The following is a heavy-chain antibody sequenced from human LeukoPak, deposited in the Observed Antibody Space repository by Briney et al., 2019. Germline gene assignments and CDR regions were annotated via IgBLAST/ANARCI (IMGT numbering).Heavy chain of an antibody. CDR3: ARGGDGYNFRFSAFDI. J-gene: IGHJ3*02. V-gene: IGHV3-53*01. Sequence: GGSLRLSCAPSGFSVSSNYMTWVRQAPGKGLEWLSVVYSGGSTYYADSVKGGFTISRDNSKNTLYLQMSSLRADDTAVYLCARGGDGYNFRFSAFDIWGQGTMVTVSS. CDR2: VYSGGST. D-gene: IGHD5-24*01. CDR1: GFSVSSNY.